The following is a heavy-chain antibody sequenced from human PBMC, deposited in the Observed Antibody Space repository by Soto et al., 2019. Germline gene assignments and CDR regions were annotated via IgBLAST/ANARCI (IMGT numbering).Heavy chain of an antibody. D-gene: IGHD2-8*01. CDR1: GFTFDDYA. Sequence: PGGSLRLSCAASGFTFDDYAIHWVRQAPGKGLEWVSGISWNSGNIGYADSVKGRFTISRDNAKNSLYLQMNSLRAEDTALYYCAKDRRNGDFYYGSDVWGQGTAVTVSS. V-gene: IGHV3-9*01. CDR3: AKDRRNGDFYYGSDV. CDR2: ISWNSGNI. J-gene: IGHJ6*02.